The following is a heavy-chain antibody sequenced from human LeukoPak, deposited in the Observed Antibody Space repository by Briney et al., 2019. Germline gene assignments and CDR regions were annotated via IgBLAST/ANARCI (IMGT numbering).Heavy chain of an antibody. CDR2: LNPSGGST. CDR3: ARDQKGPEQWLVRSYYYYYGMDV. V-gene: IGHV1-46*01. J-gene: IGHJ6*02. CDR1: GYIFTSYY. Sequence: GASVKVSCKASGYIFTSYYMHWVRQAPGQGLEWMGILNPSGGSTSYAQRFQGRVTMTRDTSTSTVYMELSSLRSEDTAVYYCARDQKGPEQWLVRSYYYYYGMDVWGQGTTVTVSS. D-gene: IGHD6-19*01.